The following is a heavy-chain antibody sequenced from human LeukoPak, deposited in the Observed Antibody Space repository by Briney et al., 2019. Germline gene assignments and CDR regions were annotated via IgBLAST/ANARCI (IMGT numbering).Heavy chain of an antibody. CDR1: GFTFSNAW. V-gene: IGHV3-15*01. CDR3: ATEPDCIRTSCYHDY. Sequence: KSGGSLRLSCAASGFTFSNAWMSWVRQAPGKGLEWVGRIKSKTDGGTTDYAAPVKGRFTISRDDSKNILYLQMNSLKTEDTAVYYCATEPDCIRTSCYHDYWGQGTLVTVSS. CDR2: IKSKTDGGTT. D-gene: IGHD2-2*01. J-gene: IGHJ4*02.